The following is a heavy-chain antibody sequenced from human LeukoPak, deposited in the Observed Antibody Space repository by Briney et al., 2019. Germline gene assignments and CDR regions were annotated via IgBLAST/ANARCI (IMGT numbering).Heavy chain of an antibody. V-gene: IGHV3-30*03. D-gene: IGHD7-27*01. CDR2: ISYDGGNK. J-gene: IGHJ4*02. Sequence: GGSLRLSCAASGFTFSTYGMHWVRQAPGKGLEWVAVISYDGGNKYYADSVKGRFTISRDNSKNTLYLQMNSLRAEDTAVYYCATDWGNWGYGYYFDHWGQGTLVTVSS. CDR1: GFTFSTYG. CDR3: ATDWGNWGYGYYFDH.